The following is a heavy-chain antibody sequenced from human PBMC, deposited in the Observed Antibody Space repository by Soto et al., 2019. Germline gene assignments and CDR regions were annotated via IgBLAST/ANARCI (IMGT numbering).Heavy chain of an antibody. CDR3: ASISSTSWDGFDY. V-gene: IGHV4-34*01. D-gene: IGHD2-2*01. CDR1: GGSFSGYY. CDR2: INHSGST. J-gene: IGHJ4*02. Sequence: QVQLQQWGAGLLKPSETLSLTCAVYGGSFSGYYWSWIRQPPGKGLEWIGEINHSGSTNYNPSLKSRVTISVDTSKNQFSLKLSSVTAADTAVYYCASISSTSWDGFDYWGQGTLVTVSS.